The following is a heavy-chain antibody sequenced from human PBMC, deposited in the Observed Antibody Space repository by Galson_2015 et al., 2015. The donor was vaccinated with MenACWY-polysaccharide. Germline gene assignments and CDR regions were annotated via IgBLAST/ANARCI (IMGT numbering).Heavy chain of an antibody. CDR3: ARGHYGMDV. J-gene: IGHJ6*02. Sequence: SLRLSCAASGLTFSNWWMTWARRAPGKGLEWVASIKKDGSEKYYVDSVKGRFTISRDNGKKSVFLQMSSLRVEDTAVYYCARGHYGMDVWGQGTTVTVSS. CDR2: IKKDGSEK. V-gene: IGHV3-7*01. CDR1: GLTFSNWW.